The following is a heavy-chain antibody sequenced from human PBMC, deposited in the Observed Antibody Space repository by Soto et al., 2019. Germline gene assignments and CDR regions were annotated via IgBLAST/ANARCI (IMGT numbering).Heavy chain of an antibody. CDR3: AGYDFWSGTTRPNWFDP. J-gene: IGHJ5*02. CDR2: IIPIFGTA. Sequence: QVQLVQSGAEVKKPGSSVKVSCKASGGTFSSYAISWVRQAPGQGLEWMGGIIPIFGTANYAQKFQGRVTITADESTSTAYMELSSLRSEDTAVYYCAGYDFWSGTTRPNWFDPWGQGTLVTVSS. CDR1: GGTFSSYA. V-gene: IGHV1-69*12. D-gene: IGHD3-3*01.